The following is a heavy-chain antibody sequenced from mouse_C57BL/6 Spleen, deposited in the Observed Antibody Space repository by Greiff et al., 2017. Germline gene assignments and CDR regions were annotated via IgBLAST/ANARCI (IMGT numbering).Heavy chain of an antibody. V-gene: IGHV1-15*01. CDR1: GYTFTDYE. J-gene: IGHJ3*01. D-gene: IGHD3-2*02. CDR3: TMSLNKHLRLLFAY. CDR2: IDPETGGT. Sequence: VKLMESGAELVRPGASVTLSCKASGYTFTDYEMHWVKQTPVHGLEWIGAIDPETGGTAYNQKFKGKAILTADKSSSTAYMELRSLTSEDSAYYYCTMSLNKHLRLLFAYWGQGTLVTVSA.